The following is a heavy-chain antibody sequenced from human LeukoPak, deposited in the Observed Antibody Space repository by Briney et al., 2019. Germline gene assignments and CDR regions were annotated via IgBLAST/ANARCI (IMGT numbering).Heavy chain of an antibody. CDR3: VLGSDY. CDR2: IYSGGST. CDR1: GFTFSSYA. Sequence: GGSLRLSCAASGFTFSSYAMSWVRQAPGKGLEWVSVIYSGGSTYYADSVKGRFTISRDNSKNTLYLQMNSLRAEDTAVYYCVLGSDYWGQGTLVTVSS. J-gene: IGHJ4*02. V-gene: IGHV3-53*01.